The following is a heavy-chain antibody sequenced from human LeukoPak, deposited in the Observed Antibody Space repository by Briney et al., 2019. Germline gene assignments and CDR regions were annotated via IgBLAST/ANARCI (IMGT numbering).Heavy chain of an antibody. CDR2: INPHGGGT. CDR1: GYTFTGYY. V-gene: IGHV1-2*02. J-gene: IGHJ4*02. Sequence: GASVKVSCKPSGYTFTGYYIHWVRQAPEQGLEWVGWINPHGGGTNYAQRFQVRVTMTRDTSISSAYMELGGLRSDDTAVFYCARQFNAYFDCWGQGTLVTVSS. CDR3: ARQFNAYFDC.